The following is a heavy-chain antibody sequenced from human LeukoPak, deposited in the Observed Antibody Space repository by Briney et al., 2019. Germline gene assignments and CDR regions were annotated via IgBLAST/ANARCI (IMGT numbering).Heavy chain of an antibody. Sequence: GGSLRLSCAASGFTFSSYSMNWVRQAPGKGLEWVSSISSSSTYIYYADSVKGRFTISRDNAKNSLYLQMNSLRAGDTAVYYCARPSRGATRDAFDIWGQGTMVTVSS. V-gene: IGHV3-21*01. CDR1: GFTFSSYS. J-gene: IGHJ3*02. CDR2: ISSSSTYI. CDR3: ARPSRGATRDAFDI. D-gene: IGHD1-26*01.